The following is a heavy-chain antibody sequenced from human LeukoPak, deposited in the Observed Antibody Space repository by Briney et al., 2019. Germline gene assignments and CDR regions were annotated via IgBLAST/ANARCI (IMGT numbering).Heavy chain of an antibody. V-gene: IGHV3-7*04. CDR1: EFTFSKYW. CDR3: AGGSGWTTTY. J-gene: IGHJ4*02. D-gene: IGHD3-22*01. CDR2: IKQDGSEK. Sequence: GGSLRLSCAASEFTFSKYWMSWVRQAPGKGLAWVGNIKQDGSEKFYVDSVRGRFTISRDNTKNSLYLQMDSVRVEDTAVYYCAGGSGWTTTYWGQGTLVTVSS.